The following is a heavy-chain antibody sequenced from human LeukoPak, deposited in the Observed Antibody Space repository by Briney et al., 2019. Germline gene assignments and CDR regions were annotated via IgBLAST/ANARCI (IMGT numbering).Heavy chain of an antibody. Sequence: ASVKVSCKASGYTFTDNFIHWVRQAPGQGLQWVGWINPKSGATNYAQSFQGRVALTTDTSISTAFMELSNLRPDDTAIYFCARSVTYNWFDPWGQGTRVTVSS. V-gene: IGHV1-2*02. CDR2: INPKSGAT. CDR3: ARSVTYNWFDP. J-gene: IGHJ5*02. D-gene: IGHD2-21*02. CDR1: GYTFTDNF.